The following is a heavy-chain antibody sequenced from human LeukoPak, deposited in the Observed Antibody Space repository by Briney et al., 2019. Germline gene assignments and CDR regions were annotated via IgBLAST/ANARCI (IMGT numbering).Heavy chain of an antibody. CDR2: ISYDGSNK. D-gene: IGHD1-26*01. Sequence: GGSLRLSCAASGFTFSSNWMHWVRQAPGKGLEWVAVISYDGSNKYYADSVKGRFTISRDNSKNTLYLQMNSLRAEDTAVYYCARVSGSYVHFDYWGQGTLVTVSS. J-gene: IGHJ4*02. CDR3: ARVSGSYVHFDY. V-gene: IGHV3-30-3*01. CDR1: GFTFSSNW.